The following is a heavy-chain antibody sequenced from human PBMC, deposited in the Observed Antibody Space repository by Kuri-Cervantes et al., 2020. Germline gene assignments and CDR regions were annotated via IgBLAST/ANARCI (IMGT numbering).Heavy chain of an antibody. CDR3: AFRGIAAAGMTAASRAYYYYGMDV. V-gene: IGHV4-34*01. CDR2: INHSGST. J-gene: IGHJ6*02. Sequence: GSLRLSCAVYGGSFSGYYWSWIRQPPGKGLEWIGEINHSGSTNYNPSLKSRVTISADTSKNQFSLKLSSVTAADTAVYYCAFRGIAAAGMTAASRAYYYYGMDVWGQGTTVTVSS. D-gene: IGHD6-13*01. CDR1: GGSFSGYY.